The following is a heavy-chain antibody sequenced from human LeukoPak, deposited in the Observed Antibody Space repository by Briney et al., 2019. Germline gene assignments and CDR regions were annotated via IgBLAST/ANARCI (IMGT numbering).Heavy chain of an antibody. J-gene: IGHJ6*02. Sequence: PGGSLRLSRAASGFTFSSYGMHWVRQAPGKGLEWVAVIWYDGSNKYYADSVKGRFTISRDSSKNTLYLQMNSLRAEDTAVYYCARESRSYCSGGSCYRGVGPHYYYYYYGMDVWGQGTTVTVSS. D-gene: IGHD2-15*01. CDR2: IWYDGSNK. V-gene: IGHV3-33*01. CDR1: GFTFSSYG. CDR3: ARESRSYCSGGSCYRGVGPHYYYYYYGMDV.